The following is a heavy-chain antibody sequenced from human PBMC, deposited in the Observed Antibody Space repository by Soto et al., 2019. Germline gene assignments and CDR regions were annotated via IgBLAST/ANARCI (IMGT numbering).Heavy chain of an antibody. D-gene: IGHD2-2*01. CDR2: IIPIFGTA. CDR3: ARRYCISTRCYYYYGMDV. CDR1: GGTFSSYA. Sequence: QVQLVQSGAEVKKPGSSVKVSCKASGGTFSSYAISWVRQAPGQGLEWMGGIIPIFGTANYAQKFQGRVTITADESTSTAYMELSSLRSEDTAVYYCARRYCISTRCYYYYGMDVWGQGTTVTVSS. J-gene: IGHJ6*02. V-gene: IGHV1-69*12.